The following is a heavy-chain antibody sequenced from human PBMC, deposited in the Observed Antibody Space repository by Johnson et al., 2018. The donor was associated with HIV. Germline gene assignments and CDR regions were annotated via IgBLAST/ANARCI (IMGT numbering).Heavy chain of an antibody. J-gene: IGHJ3*02. CDR3: TTFEYSSSSGVDAFDI. Sequence: QVQLVESGGGVVRPGGSLRLSCAASGFNFSHYGMHWVRQAPGKGLEWVAFIRNDGSNKCYADSVTGRFTISRDNSRKTLYLQMNSLKTEDTAVYYFTTFEYSSSSGVDAFDIWGQGTMVTVSS. D-gene: IGHD6-6*01. V-gene: IGHV3-30*02. CDR2: IRNDGSNK. CDR1: GFNFSHYG.